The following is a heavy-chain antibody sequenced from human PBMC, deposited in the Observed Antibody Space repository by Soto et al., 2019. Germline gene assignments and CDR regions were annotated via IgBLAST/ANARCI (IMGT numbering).Heavy chain of an antibody. CDR3: ATYDYSDFYLDH. Sequence: QVQLQESGPGLVKPSQTLSLTCTVSGGSITSHTHYWSWIRQHPGKGLEWIGNIYFRGTTYYNPSLESRVFISVDTSKNQFSLRLTSVTAADTAVYFCATYDYSDFYLDHWGQGTLVSVSS. CDR2: IYFRGTT. V-gene: IGHV4-31*03. J-gene: IGHJ1*01. CDR1: GGSITSHTHY. D-gene: IGHD4-17*01.